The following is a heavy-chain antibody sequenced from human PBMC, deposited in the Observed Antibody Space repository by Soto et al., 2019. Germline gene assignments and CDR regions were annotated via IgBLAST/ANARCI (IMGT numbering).Heavy chain of an antibody. CDR1: GFTFSDYY. D-gene: IGHD3-10*01. J-gene: IGHJ5*02. CDR2: ISSTGIYK. V-gene: IGHV3-11*06. Sequence: QEQLVESGGGWVKPGGSLRLSCAASGFTFSDYYIAWIRQAPGKGLEWISYISSTGIYKRYADSVKGRFTIARDNANNSLVLQMNSLRADDTAVYYCVRDLYGSGTSLRGWFDPWGQXTLXXVSS. CDR3: VRDLYGSGTSLRGWFDP.